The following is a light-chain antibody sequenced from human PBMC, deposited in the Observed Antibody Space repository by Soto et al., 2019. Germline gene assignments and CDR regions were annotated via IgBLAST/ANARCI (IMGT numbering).Light chain of an antibody. CDR2: AAS. CDR1: QSISSY. CDR3: QQSYSTPQT. Sequence: DIQMTQSPSSLSASVGDRVTITCRARQSISSYLNWYQQKPGKAPKLLIYAASRLQSGVPSRFSGSGSGTYFTLTISRLQPEDFATYYCQQSYSTPQTFGGGNKVESK. V-gene: IGKV1-39*01. J-gene: IGKJ4*01.